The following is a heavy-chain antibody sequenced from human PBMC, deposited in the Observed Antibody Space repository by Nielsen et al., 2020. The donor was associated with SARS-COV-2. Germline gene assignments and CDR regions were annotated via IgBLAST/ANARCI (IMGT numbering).Heavy chain of an antibody. J-gene: IGHJ6*02. V-gene: IGHV4-4*02. D-gene: IGHD3-9*01. CDR2: VYHSGST. Sequence: SETLSLTCAVSGGSIRSNYWWSWVRQSPGKGLEWIGEVYHSGSTIYNPSLKSRVTISQDKSKNQFPLKLSSVTAADTAVYYCAREGDDWALDVWGQGTTVTVSS. CDR1: GGSIRSNYW. CDR3: AREGDDWALDV.